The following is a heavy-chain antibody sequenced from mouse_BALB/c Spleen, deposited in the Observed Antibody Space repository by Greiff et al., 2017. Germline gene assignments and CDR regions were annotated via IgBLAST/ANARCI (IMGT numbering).Heavy chain of an antibody. CDR2: IDPENGDT. CDR1: GFNIKDYY. J-gene: IGHJ4*01. Sequence: VQLQQSGAELVRSGASVKLSCTASGFNIKDYYMHWVKQRPEQGLAWIGWIDPENGDTEYAPKFQGKATMTADTSSNTAYLQLSSLTSEDTAVYYCNAYGNHAMDYWGQGTSVTVSS. V-gene: IGHV14-4*02. D-gene: IGHD2-1*01. CDR3: NAYGNHAMDY.